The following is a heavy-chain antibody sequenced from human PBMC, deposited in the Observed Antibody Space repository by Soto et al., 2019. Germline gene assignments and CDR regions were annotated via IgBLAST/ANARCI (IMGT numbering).Heavy chain of an antibody. D-gene: IGHD4-4*01. CDR2: IYCSGTT. V-gene: IGHV4-31*03. CDR1: GGSISSGNYY. CDR3: ARGPVYSNSAYFDF. J-gene: IGHJ4*02. Sequence: QVQLQESGPGLVKPSQTLSLTCTVSGGSISSGNYYWTWIRQHPGKGLEWIAYIYCSGTTYYNPSLKSRVTISADTSRNQFSLKLNPVTAADTAVYYCARGPVYSNSAYFDFWGQGTQVTVSS.